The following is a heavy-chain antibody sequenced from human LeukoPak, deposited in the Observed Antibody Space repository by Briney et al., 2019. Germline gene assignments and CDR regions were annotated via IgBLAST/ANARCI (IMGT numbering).Heavy chain of an antibody. J-gene: IGHJ4*02. Sequence: SETLSLTCAVSGDSISSGGYSWSWIRQPPGKGLEWIGYIYHSGSTYYNPSLKSRVTISVDRSKNRFSLKLSSVTAADTAVYYCARVGMVRGVIFFDYWGQGTLVTVSS. CDR2: IYHSGST. V-gene: IGHV4-30-2*01. CDR3: ARVGMVRGVIFFDY. CDR1: GDSISSGGYS. D-gene: IGHD3-10*01.